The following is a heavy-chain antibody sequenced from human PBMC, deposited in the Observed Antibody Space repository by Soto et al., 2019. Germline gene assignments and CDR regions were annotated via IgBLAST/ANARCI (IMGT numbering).Heavy chain of an antibody. J-gene: IGHJ4*02. CDR3: ARIKSRYYKIISYFFDY. D-gene: IGHD3-10*01. V-gene: IGHV4-31*03. CDR2: LYYGGSA. Sequence: QVQLQESGPGLVQPSQTLSLTCSVSGDSVSSGGAYWSWIRQLPGKGLEWIGYLYYGGSANYTPSLNSRLTISLDTSKNQFSLKLKSVTAAETAVYYCARIKSRYYKIISYFFDYWGRGTLVTVSS. CDR1: GDSVSSGGAY.